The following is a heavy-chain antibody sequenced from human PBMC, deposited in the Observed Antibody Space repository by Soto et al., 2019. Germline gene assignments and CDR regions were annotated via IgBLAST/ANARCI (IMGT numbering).Heavy chain of an antibody. J-gene: IGHJ5*02. V-gene: IGHV3-48*01. CDR1: GFTFSSYR. Sequence: GGSLRLSCAASGFTFSSYRMNWVRQAPGKGLEWVSYISSSSSTIYYADSVKGRFTISRDNAKNSLYLQMNSLRAEDTAVYYCAHLSLVVPAARAWFDPWGQGTLVTVSS. D-gene: IGHD2-2*01. CDR2: ISSSSSTI. CDR3: AHLSLVVPAARAWFDP.